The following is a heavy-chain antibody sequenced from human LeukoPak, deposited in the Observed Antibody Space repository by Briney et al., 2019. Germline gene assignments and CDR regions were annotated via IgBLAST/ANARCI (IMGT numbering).Heavy chain of an antibody. Sequence: ASVKVSCKASGYTFTSYGISWVRQAPGQGLEWMGWISAYNGNTNYAQKLQGRVTMTRDTSTSTVYMELSSLGSEDTADYYCARGSGSYSGNFDYWGQGTLVTVSS. D-gene: IGHD1-26*01. CDR2: ISAYNGNT. V-gene: IGHV1-18*01. J-gene: IGHJ4*02. CDR1: GYTFTSYG. CDR3: ARGSGSYSGNFDY.